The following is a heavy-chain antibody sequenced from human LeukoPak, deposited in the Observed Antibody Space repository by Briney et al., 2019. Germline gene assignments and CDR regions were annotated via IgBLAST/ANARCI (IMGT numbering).Heavy chain of an antibody. Sequence: SVKVSCKASGGTFSSYAISWVRQAPGQGLEWMGGIIPIFGTANYAQKFQGRVTITADESTSTAYMELSSLRSEDTAVYYCARAKRYSSSSEQYYYYYYYMDVWGKGTTVTVSS. J-gene: IGHJ6*03. CDR2: IIPIFGTA. V-gene: IGHV1-69*13. D-gene: IGHD6-6*01. CDR1: GGTFSSYA. CDR3: ARAKRYSSSSEQYYYYYYYMDV.